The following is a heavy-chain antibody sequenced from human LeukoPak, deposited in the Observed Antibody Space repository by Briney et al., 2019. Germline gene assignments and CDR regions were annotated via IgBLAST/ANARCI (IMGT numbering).Heavy chain of an antibody. Sequence: SETLSLTCTVSGDSISSNDYYWGWIRQPPGKGLEWIGGIYYSGSTYYNSSLKSRVTISVDTSKNQFSLKLSSVTAADTAVYYCARGVVIAPQTFDYWGQGTLVTVSS. CDR3: ARGVVIAPQTFDY. D-gene: IGHD2-21*01. J-gene: IGHJ4*02. CDR1: GDSISSNDYY. CDR2: IYYSGST. V-gene: IGHV4-39*07.